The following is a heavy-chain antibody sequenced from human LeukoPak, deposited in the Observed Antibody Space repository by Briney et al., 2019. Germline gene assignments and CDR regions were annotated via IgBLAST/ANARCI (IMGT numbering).Heavy chain of an antibody. CDR1: GFTFSSYS. D-gene: IGHD3-10*01. V-gene: IGHV3-21*01. CDR3: AREVAGYYGSGGNDVLQGNGV. J-gene: IGHJ6*02. Sequence: GGSLRLSCAASGFTFSSYSMNWVRQAPGKGLEWVSSISSSSSYIYYADSVKGRFTISRDNAKNSLYLQMNSLRAEDTAVYYCAREVAGYYGSGGNDVLQGNGVWGQGTTVTVSS. CDR2: ISSSSSYI.